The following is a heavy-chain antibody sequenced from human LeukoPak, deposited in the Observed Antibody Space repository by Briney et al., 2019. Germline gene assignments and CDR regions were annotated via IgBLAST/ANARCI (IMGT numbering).Heavy chain of an antibody. J-gene: IGHJ4*02. CDR2: ISYDGSNK. Sequence: GGSLRLSCAASGFTFSSYWMSWVRQAPGKGLEWVAVISYDGSNKYYADSVKGRFTISRDNSKNTLYLQMNSLRAEDTAVYYCAKAAILTRTYYFDYWGQGTLVTVSS. D-gene: IGHD3-9*01. V-gene: IGHV3-30*18. CDR3: AKAAILTRTYYFDY. CDR1: GFTFSSYW.